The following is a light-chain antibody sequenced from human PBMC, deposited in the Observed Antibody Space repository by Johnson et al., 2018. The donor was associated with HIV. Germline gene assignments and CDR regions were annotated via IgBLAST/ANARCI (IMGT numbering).Light chain of an antibody. CDR3: GTWDTSLRTGF. V-gene: IGLV1-51*02. Sequence: QSVLTQPPSVSAAPGQDVIISCSGSTSNVGNNFVSWYQQFPGRAPKLLIYENNKRPSGIPDRFSGSKSGSSATLDITGLQTGDEADYFCGTWDTSLRTGFFGTGTKVTVL. CDR2: ENN. J-gene: IGLJ1*01. CDR1: TSNVGNNF.